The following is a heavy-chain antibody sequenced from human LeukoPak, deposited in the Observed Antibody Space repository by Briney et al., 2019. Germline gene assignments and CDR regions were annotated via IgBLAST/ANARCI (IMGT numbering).Heavy chain of an antibody. CDR2: INVYNGNT. CDR3: ARDRPGSSGSYYRAFDI. J-gene: IGHJ3*02. Sequence: ASVKVSCKASGYTFTTSGINWVRQAPGQGLEWMGCINVYNGNTNYAQKFQGRITMTRDTSTNTAYMELRSLKSDDTAVYYCARDRPGSSGSYYRAFDIWGQGTMVTVSS. D-gene: IGHD1-26*01. V-gene: IGHV1-18*01. CDR1: GYTFTTSG.